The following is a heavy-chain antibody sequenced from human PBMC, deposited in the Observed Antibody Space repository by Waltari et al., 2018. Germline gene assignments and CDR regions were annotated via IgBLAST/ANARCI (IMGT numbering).Heavy chain of an antibody. Sequence: QAPLVESGGGVVEPGMSLILSCTGPGLRISRYGRHWVRQAQGKGLEWVALIWFDGGQTYYADSVRGRCTISRDNSKNTLYLDMNSLKLNDTAIYYCAKDAFGNTYVDHWGQGTLVTVAS. CDR2: IWFDGGQT. J-gene: IGHJ4*02. CDR3: AKDAFGNTYVDH. V-gene: IGHV3-33*06. CDR1: GLRISRYG. D-gene: IGHD3-10*01.